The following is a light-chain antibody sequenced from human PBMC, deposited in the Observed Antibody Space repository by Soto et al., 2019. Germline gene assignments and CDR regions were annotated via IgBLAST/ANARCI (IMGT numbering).Light chain of an antibody. CDR2: AAS. V-gene: IGKV1-39*01. CDR3: QQRYSSPPT. CDR1: QSVSNH. Sequence: DMQMTQSPSSLSASVEDRVIFTCWASQSVSNHLNWYQQKPGKAPKLLIFAASSLQSGVPSRFSGSRSGPDFTLTISSLQPEDFATYYCQQRYSSPPTVGQGTKVDSK. J-gene: IGKJ1*01.